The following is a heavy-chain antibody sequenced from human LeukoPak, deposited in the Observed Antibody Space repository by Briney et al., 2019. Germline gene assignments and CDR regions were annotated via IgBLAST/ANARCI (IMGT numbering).Heavy chain of an antibody. J-gene: IGHJ6*02. CDR3: ARANSGSYYSSGMDV. Sequence: GGSLRLSCAASGFTFSSYGMHWVRQAPGKGLEWVAVIWYDGSNKYYADSVKGRFTISRDNSKNTLYLQMNSLRAEDTAVYYCARANSGSYYSSGMDVWGQGTTVAVSS. CDR2: IWYDGSNK. CDR1: GFTFSSYG. V-gene: IGHV3-33*01. D-gene: IGHD1-26*01.